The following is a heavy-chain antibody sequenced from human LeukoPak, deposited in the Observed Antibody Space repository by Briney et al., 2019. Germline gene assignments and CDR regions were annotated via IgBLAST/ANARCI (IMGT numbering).Heavy chain of an antibody. CDR1: GYTFTGYY. D-gene: IGHD2-8*01. J-gene: IGHJ1*01. CDR3: ACTTRVRGPRWPIEYFQH. Sequence: ASVKVSCKASGYTFTGYYIHWVRQAPGQGLEWMGRINPNSGGTNYAQKFQGRVTMTRDTSIRTVYMELRSDDTAVYYCACTTRVRGPRWPIEYFQHWGQGTLVTVSS. V-gene: IGHV1-2*06. CDR2: INPNSGGT.